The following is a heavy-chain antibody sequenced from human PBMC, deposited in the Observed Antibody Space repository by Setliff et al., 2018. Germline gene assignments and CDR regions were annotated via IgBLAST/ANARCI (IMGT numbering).Heavy chain of an antibody. J-gene: IGHJ3*01. V-gene: IGHV4-34*01. CDR2: INHSGST. Sequence: SETLSLTCTVYGGSFSNYYWSWIRQPPGKGLEWIGEINHSGSTNYNSSLTSRVTISVDTSKNQFSLKLSAVTAADTAKYYCARAPLDYSSRAFDFWGQGTMVTVSS. CDR3: ARAPLDYSSRAFDF. D-gene: IGHD2-15*01. CDR1: GGSFSNYY.